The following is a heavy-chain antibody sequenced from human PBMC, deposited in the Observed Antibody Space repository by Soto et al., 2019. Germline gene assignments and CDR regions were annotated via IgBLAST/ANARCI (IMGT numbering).Heavy chain of an antibody. Sequence: QVQLQQWGAGLLKPSETLSLTCAVYGGSFSGYYWSWIRQPPGKGLEWIGEINHSGSTNYNPSLKRRVTISVDTSKNQFSLKLSSVTAADTAVYYCARGKGYCSGGSCYSGYYYMDVWGKGTTVTVSS. D-gene: IGHD2-15*01. CDR1: GGSFSGYY. CDR3: ARGKGYCSGGSCYSGYYYMDV. J-gene: IGHJ6*03. CDR2: INHSGST. V-gene: IGHV4-34*01.